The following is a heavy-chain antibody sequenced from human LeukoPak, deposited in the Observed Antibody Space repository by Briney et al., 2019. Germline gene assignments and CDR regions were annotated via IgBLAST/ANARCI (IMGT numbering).Heavy chain of an antibody. Sequence: PSETLSLTCTVSGGSISSGSYYWRWIRQPAGKGLEWIGRIYTSGSTNYNPSLKSRVTISVDTSKNQFSLKLSSVTAADTAVYYCARSPIVVVPAAIVSDYWGQGTLVTVSS. CDR2: IYTSGST. J-gene: IGHJ4*02. CDR3: ARSPIVVVPAAIVSDY. V-gene: IGHV4-61*02. CDR1: GGSISSGSYY. D-gene: IGHD2-2*01.